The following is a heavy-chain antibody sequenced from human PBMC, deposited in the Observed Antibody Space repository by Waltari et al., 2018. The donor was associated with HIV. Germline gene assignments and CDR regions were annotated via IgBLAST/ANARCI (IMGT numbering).Heavy chain of an antibody. V-gene: IGHV3-21*06. CDR3: TRANGPSDY. Sequence: EVQIVQSRGGLVKPVESVILTFHFSGFMNISYPLTWVRQIPGKGLEWVSSINSRGSFIYYSDSVKGRFTVARDNANNSLYLQMNNLRDDDTAVYFCTRANGPSDYWGQGVLVTVSS. CDR1: GFMNISYP. D-gene: IGHD2-8*01. CDR2: INSRGSFI. J-gene: IGHJ4*02.